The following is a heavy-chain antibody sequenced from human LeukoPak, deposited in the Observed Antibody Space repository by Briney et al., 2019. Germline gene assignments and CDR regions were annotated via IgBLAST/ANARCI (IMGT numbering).Heavy chain of an antibody. D-gene: IGHD1-26*01. J-gene: IGHJ4*02. CDR2: TYSGGST. V-gene: IGHV3-53*01. CDR3: AKDFNFVVGATFDY. Sequence: GGSLRLSCAASGFTVSSNYMSCVRQAPGKGLEWVSVTYSGGSTYYADSVKGRFTISRDNSKNTLYLQMNSLRAEDTAVYYCAKDFNFVVGATFDYWGQGTLVTVSS. CDR1: GFTVSSNY.